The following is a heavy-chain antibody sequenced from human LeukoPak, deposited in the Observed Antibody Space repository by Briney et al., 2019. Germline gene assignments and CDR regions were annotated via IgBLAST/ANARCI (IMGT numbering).Heavy chain of an antibody. Sequence: GGSLGLSCAASGFTFSSYAMSWVRQAPGKGLEWVSFISGDGGTTYYPDSVKGRFTISRDNSRTSLYLQMNSLRTEDTALYFCAKDQGASGWGAFDYWGQGTLVTVSS. CDR1: GFTFSSYA. D-gene: IGHD6-19*01. J-gene: IGHJ4*02. V-gene: IGHV3-43*02. CDR2: ISGDGGTT. CDR3: AKDQGASGWGAFDY.